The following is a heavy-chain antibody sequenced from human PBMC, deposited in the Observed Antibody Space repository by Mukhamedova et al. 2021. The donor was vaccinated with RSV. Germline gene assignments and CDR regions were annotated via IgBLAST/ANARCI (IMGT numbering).Heavy chain of an antibody. Sequence: SAYNGNTNYAQKVQGRVTMTTDTSTSTAYMELRSLRSDDTAVYYCARAARGSSWPFDYWGQGTLVTVPS. V-gene: IGHV1-18*01. J-gene: IGHJ4*02. CDR2: SAYNGNT. CDR3: ARAARGSSWPFDY. D-gene: IGHD6-13*01.